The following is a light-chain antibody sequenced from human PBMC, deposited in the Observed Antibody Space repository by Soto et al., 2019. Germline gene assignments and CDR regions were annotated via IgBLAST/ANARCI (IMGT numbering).Light chain of an antibody. V-gene: IGLV2-23*02. CDR1: SCDVGSYNL. CDR2: EVS. J-gene: IGLJ1*01. Sequence: QSVLTQPASVSGSPGQSITISCTGTSCDVGSYNLVSWYQQHPGKAPKLMIYEVSKRPSGVSNRFSGSKSGNTASLTISGLQAEDEADYYCCSYAGTPYVFGPGTKVTVL. CDR3: CSYAGTPYV.